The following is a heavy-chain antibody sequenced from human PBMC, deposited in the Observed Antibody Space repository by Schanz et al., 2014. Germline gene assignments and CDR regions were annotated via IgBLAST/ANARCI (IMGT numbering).Heavy chain of an antibody. V-gene: IGHV4-39*01. D-gene: IGHD1-1*01. CDR3: ARSLAGTDPFFDY. Sequence: QLQLQESGPGLVKPSETLSLTCIVSGGSISSSSYFWGWIRQPPGKGLEWIGSVFYSGNTYYNPSLRGRATISVDTSKTQFPRRRGSVTAADTAVYYCARSLAGTDPFFDYWGQGTLVTVSS. J-gene: IGHJ4*02. CDR1: GGSISSSSYF. CDR2: VFYSGNT.